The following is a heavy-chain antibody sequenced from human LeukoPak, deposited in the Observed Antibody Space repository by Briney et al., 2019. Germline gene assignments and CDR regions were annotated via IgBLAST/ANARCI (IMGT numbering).Heavy chain of an antibody. D-gene: IGHD6-19*01. J-gene: IGHJ5*02. Sequence: ATLKVSCRASGYTFTSYAMNWVRQAPGQGLEWMGWINTNTGNPTYAQGFTGRFVFSLDTSVSTAYLQISSLKAEDTAVYYCARDPPSSGWYDWFDPWGQGTLVTVSS. CDR2: INTNTGNP. CDR1: GYTFTSYA. CDR3: ARDPPSSGWYDWFDP. V-gene: IGHV7-4-1*02.